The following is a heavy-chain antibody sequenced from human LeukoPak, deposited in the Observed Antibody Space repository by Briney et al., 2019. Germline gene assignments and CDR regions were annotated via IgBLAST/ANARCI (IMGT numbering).Heavy chain of an antibody. J-gene: IGHJ4*02. CDR1: GGSFSGYY. V-gene: IGHV4-34*01. CDR3: ARLGFRTGDNSLADY. Sequence: PSETLSLTCAVYGGSFSGYYWSWIRQPPGKGLEWIGEINHSGSTNYNPSLKSRVTISVDTSKSQFSLKLTSVTAADTAMYYCARLGFRTGDNSLADYWGRETQVTVSS. D-gene: IGHD2-8*02. CDR2: INHSGST.